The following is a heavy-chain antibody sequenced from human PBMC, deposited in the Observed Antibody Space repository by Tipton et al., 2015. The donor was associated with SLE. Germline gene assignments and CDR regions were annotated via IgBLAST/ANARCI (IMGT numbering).Heavy chain of an antibody. CDR3: ARGRLGNSRRGFDY. Sequence: TLSLTCAVYGESFMGYYWSWIRQSPGKGLEWGGEINHSGSTNYNPSLESRVSLSVDVSRGQFSLKLSSVTAADTAVYYCARGRLGNSRRGFDYWGQGPLVTVSS. J-gene: IGHJ4*02. CDR2: INHSGST. D-gene: IGHD7-27*01. V-gene: IGHV4-34*01. CDR1: GESFMGYY.